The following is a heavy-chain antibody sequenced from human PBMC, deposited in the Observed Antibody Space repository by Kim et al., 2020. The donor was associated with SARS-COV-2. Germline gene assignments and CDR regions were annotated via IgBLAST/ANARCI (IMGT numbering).Heavy chain of an antibody. D-gene: IGHD1-1*01. CDR2: ISSSSSYT. CDR1: GFTFSDYY. V-gene: IGHV3-11*05. J-gene: IGHJ4*02. CDR3: ARGSRERFPQPGYDY. Sequence: GGSLRLSCAASGFTFSDYYMSWIRQAPGKGLEWVSYISSSSSYTNYADSVKGRFTISRDNAKNSLYLQMNSLRAEDTAVYYCARGSRERFPQPGYDYWGQGTLVTVSS.